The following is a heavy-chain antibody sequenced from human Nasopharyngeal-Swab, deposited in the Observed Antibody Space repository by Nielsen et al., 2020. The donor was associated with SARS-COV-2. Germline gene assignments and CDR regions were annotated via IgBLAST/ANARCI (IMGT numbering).Heavy chain of an antibody. V-gene: IGHV4-59*01. J-gene: IGHJ5*02. D-gene: IGHD1-7*01. Sequence: RQAPGKGLEWVGYIYYSGSTSDNPSLKSPVTISVDTSKHQCSLKLSSVTAADTAVYYCARGGPGLELFSRFDPWGQGTLVTVSS. CDR2: IYYSGST. CDR3: ARGGPGLELFSRFDP.